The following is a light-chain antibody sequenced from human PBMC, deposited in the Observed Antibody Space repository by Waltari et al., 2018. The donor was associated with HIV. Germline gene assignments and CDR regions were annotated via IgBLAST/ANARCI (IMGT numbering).Light chain of an antibody. V-gene: IGKV4-1*01. Sequence: DIVMTQSPDSLAVSLGERATIHCKSSQSVFYSSNNKNYLSWYQQKPGQPPKLLIYWASTRESGVPDRFSGSGSGTDFTLTISSLQAEDVAVYYCQQYYTSSSITFGQGTRLEIK. CDR3: QQYYTSSSIT. CDR2: WAS. J-gene: IGKJ5*01. CDR1: QSVFYSSNNKNY.